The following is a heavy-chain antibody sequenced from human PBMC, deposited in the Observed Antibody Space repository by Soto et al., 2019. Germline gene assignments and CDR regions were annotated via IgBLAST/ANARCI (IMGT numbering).Heavy chain of an antibody. CDR1: GGTFSSYA. CDR2: IIPIFGTA. D-gene: IGHD2-2*01. CDR3: ARDRRDIVVVPAANWFDP. J-gene: IGHJ5*02. Sequence: SVKVSCKASGGTFSSYAISWVRQAPGQGLEWMGGIIPIFGTANYAQKFQGRVTITADESTSTAYMELSSLRSEDTAVYYCARDRRDIVVVPAANWFDPWGQGTLVTVSS. V-gene: IGHV1-69*13.